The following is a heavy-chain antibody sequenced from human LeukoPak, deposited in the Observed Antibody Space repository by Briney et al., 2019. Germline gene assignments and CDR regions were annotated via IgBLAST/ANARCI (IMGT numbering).Heavy chain of an antibody. J-gene: IGHJ4*02. CDR2: INPHSGGT. CDR1: GYTFTDYY. V-gene: IGHV1-2*02. D-gene: IGHD3-10*01. Sequence: GASVEVSCKASGYTFTDYYIHWVRQAAGQGLEWMGWINPHSGGTNYAQNFQDRVTMTRDTSISTAYMDLSRLRSDDTAVYYCARGSWFGDLLYAQPAYYFHYWGQGTLVTVSS. CDR3: ARGSWFGDLLYAQPAYYFHY.